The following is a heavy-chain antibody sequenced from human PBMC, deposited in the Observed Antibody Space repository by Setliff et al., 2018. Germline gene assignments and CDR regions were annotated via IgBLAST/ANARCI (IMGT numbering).Heavy chain of an antibody. CDR3: ARLGLDYYDSSGYPTAAFDI. CDR2: IIPIFGTA. V-gene: IGHV1-69*05. CDR1: GGTFSSYA. D-gene: IGHD3-22*01. J-gene: IGHJ3*02. Sequence: SVKVSCKAPGGTFSSYAISWVRQAPGQGLEWMGGIIPIFGTANYAQKLQGRVTITTDESTSTAYMELSSLRSEDTAVYYCARLGLDYYDSSGYPTAAFDIWGQGTMVTVSS.